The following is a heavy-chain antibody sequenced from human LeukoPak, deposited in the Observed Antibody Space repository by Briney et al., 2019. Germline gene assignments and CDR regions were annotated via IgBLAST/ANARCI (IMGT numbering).Heavy chain of an antibody. D-gene: IGHD6-19*01. CDR1: GFAFGDYA. J-gene: IGHJ4*02. Sequence: GGSLRLSCTASGFAFGDYAMSWVRQAPGKGLEGVGFIRSKAYGGTTEYAASVKGRFTISRDDSKSIAYLQMNSLKTEDTAVYYCTLTNAYSSGGFDYWGQGTLVTVSS. CDR2: IRSKAYGGTT. V-gene: IGHV3-49*04. CDR3: TLTNAYSSGGFDY.